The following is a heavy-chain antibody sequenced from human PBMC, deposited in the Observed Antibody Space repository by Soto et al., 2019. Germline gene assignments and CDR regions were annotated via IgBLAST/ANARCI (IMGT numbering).Heavy chain of an antibody. CDR2: INAGNGNT. CDR3: ARDRRWDCSSTSCPSWFDP. V-gene: IGHV1-3*01. J-gene: IGHJ5*02. Sequence: QVPLVQSGAEVKKPGASVKVSCKASGYTFTSYAMHWVRQAPGQRLEWMGWINAGNGNTKYPQKFQGRVTITRDTSASTAYMELSSLRSEDTAVYYCARDRRWDCSSTSCPSWFDPWGQGTLVTVSS. CDR1: GYTFTSYA. D-gene: IGHD2-2*01.